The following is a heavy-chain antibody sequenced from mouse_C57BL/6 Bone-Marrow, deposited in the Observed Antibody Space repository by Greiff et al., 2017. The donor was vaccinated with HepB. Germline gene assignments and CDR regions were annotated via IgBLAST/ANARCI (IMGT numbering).Heavy chain of an antibody. CDR2: IYPGSGNT. CDR3: ARLYDYDDY. J-gene: IGHJ2*01. V-gene: IGHV1-66*01. Sequence: VHLVESGPELVKPGASVKISCKASGYSFTSYYIHWVKQRPGQGLEWIGWIYPGSGNTKYNEKFKGKATLTADTSSSTAYMQLSSLTSEDSAVYYCARLYDYDDYWGQGTTLTVSS. CDR1: GYSFTSYY. D-gene: IGHD2-4*01.